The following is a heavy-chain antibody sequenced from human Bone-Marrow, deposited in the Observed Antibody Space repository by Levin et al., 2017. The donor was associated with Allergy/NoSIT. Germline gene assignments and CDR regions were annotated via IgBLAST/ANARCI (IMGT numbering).Heavy chain of an antibody. CDR3: ARDQYDYIWGSYRGGAFDI. J-gene: IGHJ3*02. D-gene: IGHD3-16*02. V-gene: IGHV3-11*06. CDR2: ISSSSSYT. Sequence: GESLKISCAASGFTFSDYYMSWIRQAPGKGLEWVSYISSSSSYTNYADSVKGRFTISRDNAKNSLYLQMNSLRAEDTAVYYCARDQYDYIWGSYRGGAFDIWGQGTMVTVSS. CDR1: GFTFSDYY.